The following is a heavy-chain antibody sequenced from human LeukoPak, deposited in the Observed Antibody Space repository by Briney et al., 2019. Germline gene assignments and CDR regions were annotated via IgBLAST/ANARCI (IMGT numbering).Heavy chain of an antibody. CDR2: IYYSGST. V-gene: IGHV4-39*07. CDR1: GGSISSSSYY. CDR3: ARSMYYYDSSGYYNYYYYMDV. J-gene: IGHJ6*03. D-gene: IGHD3-22*01. Sequence: SETLSLTCTVSGGSISSSSYYWGWIRQPPGKGLEWIGSIYYSGSTYYNPSLKSRVTISVDTSKNQFSLKLSSVTAADTAVYYCARSMYYYDSSGYYNYYYYMDVWGKGTTVTISS.